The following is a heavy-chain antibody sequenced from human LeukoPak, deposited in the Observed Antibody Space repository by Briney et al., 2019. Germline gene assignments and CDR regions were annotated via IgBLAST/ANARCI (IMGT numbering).Heavy chain of an antibody. V-gene: IGHV4-61*02. D-gene: IGHD6-13*01. Sequence: SETLSLTCTVSGGSISSGSYYWVWIRQSAGKGLEWIGRIYNYTSVSTNYNPSLKNRVTISVDTSKNQFSLKLSSVTAADTAVYYCARAGASSSWYLFYYYMDVWGKGTTVTVSS. CDR2: YNYTSVST. J-gene: IGHJ6*03. CDR3: ARAGASSSWYLFYYYMDV. CDR1: GGSISSGSYY.